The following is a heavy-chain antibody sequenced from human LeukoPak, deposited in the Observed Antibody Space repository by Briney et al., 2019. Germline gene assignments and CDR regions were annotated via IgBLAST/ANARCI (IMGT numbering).Heavy chain of an antibody. CDR2: INHSGST. D-gene: IGHD3-10*01. CDR3: ARGLITMVRGVIGNWFDP. V-gene: IGHV4-34*01. Sequence: SETLSLTCAVYGGSFSGYYWSWIRQPPGKGLEWIGEINHSGSTNYNPSLKSRVTISVDTSKNQFSLKLSSVTAADTAVYYCARGLITMVRGVIGNWFDPWGQGTLVTVS. CDR1: GGSFSGYY. J-gene: IGHJ5*02.